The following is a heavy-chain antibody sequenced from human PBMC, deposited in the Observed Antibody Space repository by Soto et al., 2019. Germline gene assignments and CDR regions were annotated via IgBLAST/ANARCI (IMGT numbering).Heavy chain of an antibody. Sequence: QVQLVESGGGVVQPGRSLRLSCAASGFTFSSSTMHWVRQAPGKGLEWVAVISSDGSNKYYPDSVKGRFTISRDNSKNPLYLQMNSLRAEDTAVYYCARDQIVGVPDYFDDWGQGTLVTVSS. CDR3: ARDQIVGVPDYFDD. V-gene: IGHV3-30-3*01. CDR2: ISSDGSNK. J-gene: IGHJ4*02. CDR1: GFTFSSST. D-gene: IGHD1-26*01.